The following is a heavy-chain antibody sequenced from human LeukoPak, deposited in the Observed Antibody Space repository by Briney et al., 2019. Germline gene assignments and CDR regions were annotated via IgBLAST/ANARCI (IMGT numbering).Heavy chain of an antibody. D-gene: IGHD3-9*01. CDR2: IYYSGGT. Sequence: PSETLSLTRTVSGYSISSGYYWGWIRPPPGKGLEWIGYIYYSGGTKYNPSLRSRVTISVAPSKTQFSLNLTSVTAADTAVYYCARAGLRYFDYLPAAPDAFDIWGQGTMVTVSS. CDR3: ARAGLRYFDYLPAAPDAFDI. J-gene: IGHJ3*02. CDR1: GYSISSGYY. V-gene: IGHV4-61*01.